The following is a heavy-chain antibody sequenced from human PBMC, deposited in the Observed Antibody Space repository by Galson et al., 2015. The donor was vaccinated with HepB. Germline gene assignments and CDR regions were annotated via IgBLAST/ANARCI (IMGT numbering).Heavy chain of an antibody. J-gene: IGHJ1*01. CDR3: ARDSELPEYFQH. CDR2: INPSGGST. V-gene: IGHV1-46*01. D-gene: IGHD1-26*01. Sequence: SVKVSCKASGGTFSRYAITWVRQAPGQGLEWMGIINPSGGSTSYAQKFQGRVTMTRDTSTSTVYMELSSLRSEDTAVYYCARDSELPEYFQHWGQGTLVTVSS. CDR1: GGTFSRYA.